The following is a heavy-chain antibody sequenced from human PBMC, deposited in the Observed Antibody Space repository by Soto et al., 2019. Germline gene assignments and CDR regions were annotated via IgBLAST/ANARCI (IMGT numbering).Heavy chain of an antibody. V-gene: IGHV1-3*01. CDR3: ASGLMAGSDY. CDR1: GYTFTDFH. Sequence: ASVKVSCKASGYTFTDFHIHWVRQAPGQGLEWMGWINAGNGNTKYSQKFQDRVTVTRDTSANTAYMELSSLTSEDTAIYYCASGLMAGSDYWGQGTLVTVSS. D-gene: IGHD6-19*01. CDR2: INAGNGNT. J-gene: IGHJ4*02.